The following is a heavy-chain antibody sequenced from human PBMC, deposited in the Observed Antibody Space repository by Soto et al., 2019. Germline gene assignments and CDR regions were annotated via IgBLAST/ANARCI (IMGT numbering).Heavy chain of an antibody. D-gene: IGHD1-1*01. J-gene: IGHJ4*02. Sequence: SETLSLTCTVAGGYISSGYYYWSWIRQPPGKGLEWIGYIYYSGSTYYNPSLKSRVTISVDTSKNQFSLKLSSVTAADTAVYYCARRYGYSFDYWGQGTLVTVSS. CDR2: IYYSGST. CDR1: GGYISSGYYY. V-gene: IGHV4-30-4*01. CDR3: ARRYGYSFDY.